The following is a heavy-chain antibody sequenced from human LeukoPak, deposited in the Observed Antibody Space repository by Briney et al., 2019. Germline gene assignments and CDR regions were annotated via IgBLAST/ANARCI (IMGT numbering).Heavy chain of an antibody. CDR1: GGSISSYY. Sequence: SETLSLTCTVSGGSISSYYWSWIRQPPGKGLEWIGYIYSGSTDYNPSLKSRVTISVDTSKNQFSLQLSSVTAADAAVYYCARGFEYNYRYTFGYWGQGTLVTVSS. V-gene: IGHV4-59*01. CDR3: ARGFEYNYRYTFGY. J-gene: IGHJ4*02. CDR2: IYSGST. D-gene: IGHD5-18*01.